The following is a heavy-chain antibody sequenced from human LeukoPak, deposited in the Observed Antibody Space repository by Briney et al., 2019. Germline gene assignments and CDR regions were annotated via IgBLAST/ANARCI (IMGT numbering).Heavy chain of an antibody. V-gene: IGHV3-23*01. Sequence: PGGSLRLSCAASGFTFSSYGMSWVRQAPGKGLEWVSTISGSDTTTYYADSVKGRFTISRDNSKNTLYLHMNSLRPEDTAVYYCAKDRAAKGTYYSDYWGQGTLVTVSS. CDR3: AKDRAAKGTYYSDY. D-gene: IGHD2-15*01. CDR1: GFTFSSYG. CDR2: ISGSDTTT. J-gene: IGHJ4*02.